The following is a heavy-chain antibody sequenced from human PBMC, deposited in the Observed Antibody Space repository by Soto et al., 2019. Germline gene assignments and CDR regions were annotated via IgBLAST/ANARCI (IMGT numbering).Heavy chain of an antibody. Sequence: PSETLSLTWTVSGDSINSGDYYWSWIRQPPGKGLEWIGYIFHSGNTYYNPSLKSRVAISVDRSKNQFSLKLTSVTAADTAVYYCARLGGFYQAFDSWGQGTLVTVPQ. CDR3: ARLGGFYQAFDS. V-gene: IGHV4-30-4*01. J-gene: IGHJ4*02. D-gene: IGHD3-22*01. CDR2: IFHSGNT. CDR1: GDSINSGDYY.